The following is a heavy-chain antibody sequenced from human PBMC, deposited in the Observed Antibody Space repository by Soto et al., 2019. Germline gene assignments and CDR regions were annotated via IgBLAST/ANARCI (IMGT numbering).Heavy chain of an antibody. CDR3: ARDEGIVVVVAPADYYGMDV. D-gene: IGHD2-15*01. J-gene: IGHJ6*02. Sequence: QVQLVQSGAEVKKPGSSVKVSCKASGGTFSSYAISWVRQAPGQGLEWMGGIIPIFGTANYAQKFQGRVTITADESTSTAYMELSSLRSEDTAVYYCARDEGIVVVVAPADYYGMDVWGQGTTVTVSS. V-gene: IGHV1-69*12. CDR1: GGTFSSYA. CDR2: IIPIFGTA.